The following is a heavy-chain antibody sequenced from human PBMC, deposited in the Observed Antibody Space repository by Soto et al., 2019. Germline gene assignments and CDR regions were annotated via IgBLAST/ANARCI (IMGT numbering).Heavy chain of an antibody. CDR1: GFPFSAYN. Sequence: EVQLVESGGGLVKPGGSLRLSCTGSGFPFSAYNINWVRQAPGKGLEWVSSITVGSSHIYQPNSMKGRFTISRDDAKNSVFLQIYSLTDEDTALYYCSPSPEVGVRGAYWGQGTLVTVSS. CDR2: ITVGSSHI. D-gene: IGHD3-16*01. CDR3: SPSPEVGVRGAY. J-gene: IGHJ4*02. V-gene: IGHV3-21*01.